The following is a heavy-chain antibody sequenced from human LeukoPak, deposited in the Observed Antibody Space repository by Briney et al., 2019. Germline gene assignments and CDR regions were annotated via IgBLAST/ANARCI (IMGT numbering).Heavy chain of an antibody. Sequence: GGSLRLSCAASGFTFSSYAMHWVRQAPGKGLEYVSAISSNGGSTYYANSVKGRFTISRDNSKNTLYLQMNSLRAEDTALYHCAREEGDYGDYDYYYGMDVWGQGTTVTVSS. CDR3: AREEGDYGDYDYYYGMDV. J-gene: IGHJ6*02. CDR1: GFTFSSYA. V-gene: IGHV3-64*01. D-gene: IGHD4-17*01. CDR2: ISSNGGST.